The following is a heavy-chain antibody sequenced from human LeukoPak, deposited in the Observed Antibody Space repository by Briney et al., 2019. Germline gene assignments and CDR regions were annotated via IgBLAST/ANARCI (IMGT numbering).Heavy chain of an antibody. CDR2: INLSGGST. J-gene: IGHJ5*02. Sequence: ASVKASCRASGYTFTGYDMHWVRQGPGQGLRWMGIINLSGGSTSYAQKFQGRFTTTRDTSTSTVYMELSSLRSEDTAVYYGARGATLTNNWFDPWGQGTLVTVSS. D-gene: IGHD4-17*01. CDR3: ARGATLTNNWFDP. V-gene: IGHV1-46*03. CDR1: GYTFTGYD.